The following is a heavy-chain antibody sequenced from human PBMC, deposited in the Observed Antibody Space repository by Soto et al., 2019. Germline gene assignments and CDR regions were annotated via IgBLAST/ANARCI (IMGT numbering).Heavy chain of an antibody. V-gene: IGHV3-11*01. Sequence: GGSLRRSCAASGFTFRDYYMSWIRQAPRKGLEWISYISSTGNTINYADAVKGRFTISRDNAKNSVFLQMNSLRAEDTAMYYCARDLTSIVVAGTRFDYWGQGALVTVSS. CDR3: ARDLTSIVVAGTRFDY. CDR2: ISSTGNTI. CDR1: GFTFRDYY. D-gene: IGHD6-19*01. J-gene: IGHJ4*02.